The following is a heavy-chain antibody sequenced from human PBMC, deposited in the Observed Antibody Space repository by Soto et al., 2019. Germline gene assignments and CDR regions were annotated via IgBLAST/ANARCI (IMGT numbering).Heavy chain of an antibody. V-gene: IGHV3-53*01. CDR3: ATRPLLPGAP. J-gene: IGHJ3*01. Sequence: EVQLVESGGGLIQPGGSLRLSCAASGFTFSSNDMNWVRQAPGKGLEWVSLFYSGGSTYYADSVKGRFTISRDNSKNTLYLQMSSRRAEDTAVYYCATRPLLPGAPWGQGTMVTVSS. CDR1: GFTFSSND. CDR2: FYSGGST. D-gene: IGHD3-22*01.